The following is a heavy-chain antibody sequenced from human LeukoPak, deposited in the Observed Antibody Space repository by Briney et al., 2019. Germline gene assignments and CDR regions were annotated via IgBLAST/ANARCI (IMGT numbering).Heavy chain of an antibody. D-gene: IGHD1-14*01. V-gene: IGHV3-30*03. J-gene: IGHJ4*02. CDR3: AREPGPGYFDY. CDR1: GFTFSSYG. Sequence: GGSLRLSCAASGFTFSSYGMHWVRQAPGKGLEWVAVISHDGTDKHYTDSVKGRFTISRDNSRSTLYLQMNSLRAEDTAVYYCAREPGPGYFDYWGQGTLVTVSS. CDR2: ISHDGTDK.